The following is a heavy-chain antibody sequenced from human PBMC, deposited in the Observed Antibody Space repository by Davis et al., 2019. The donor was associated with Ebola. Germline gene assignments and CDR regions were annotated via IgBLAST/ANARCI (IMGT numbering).Heavy chain of an antibody. V-gene: IGHV6-1*01. CDR3: ARGWLRTGLDI. D-gene: IGHD5-24*01. Sequence: HSQTLSLTCAISGDSASCSGAAWIWIRQSPSRGLEWLGRTYYRSKWYNDYAVSVESRIIINSDTSKNQFSLHLNSVAPEDTAVYYCARGWLRTGLDIWGQGTMVIVSS. J-gene: IGHJ3*02. CDR2: TYYRSKWYN. CDR1: GDSASCSGAA.